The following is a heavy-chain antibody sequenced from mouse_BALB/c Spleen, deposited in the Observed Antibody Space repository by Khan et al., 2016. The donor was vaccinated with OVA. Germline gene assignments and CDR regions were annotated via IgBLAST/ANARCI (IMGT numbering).Heavy chain of an antibody. CDR1: GFTFSSYG. J-gene: IGHJ3*01. Sequence: EVQLVETGGDLVKPGGSLKLSCEASGFTFSSYGMSWVRQTPDKRLEWVATISNGGSYTYYPDSVKGRLTFSRENAKNTLYLQMSSLKSEDTAMYYCARHRFTSPAAWFAYWGQGTLVTVSA. CDR3: ARHRFTSPAAWFAY. D-gene: IGHD1-1*01. V-gene: IGHV5-6*01. CDR2: ISNGGSYT.